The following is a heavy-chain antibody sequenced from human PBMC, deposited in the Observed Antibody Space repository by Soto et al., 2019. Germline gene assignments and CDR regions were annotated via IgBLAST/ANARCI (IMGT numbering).Heavy chain of an antibody. J-gene: IGHJ4*02. D-gene: IGHD6-13*01. CDR2: INAGNGNT. V-gene: IGHV1-3*01. Sequence: ASVKVSCKASGYTFTSYAMHWVRQAPGQRLEWMGWINAGNGNTKYSQKFQGRVTITRDTSASTAYMELSSLRSEDTAVYYCARGPIIAAAGPRIDYWGQGTLVTVSS. CDR3: ARGPIIAAAGPRIDY. CDR1: GYTFTSYA.